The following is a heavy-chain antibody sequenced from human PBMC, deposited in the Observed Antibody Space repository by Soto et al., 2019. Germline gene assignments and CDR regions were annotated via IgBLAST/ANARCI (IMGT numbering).Heavy chain of an antibody. V-gene: IGHV2-5*02. CDR2: IYWDDDK. J-gene: IGHJ4*02. CDR3: AHTLRDNQEYYFDQ. D-gene: IGHD1-1*01. CDR1: GFSLSTSGVG. Sequence: QITLKESGPTLVKPTQTLTLTCTFSGFSLSTSGVGVGWIRQPPGKALEWLALIYWDDDKRYTPSLRPRLTITADTSKNQVVFTMIRMDPVDTATYYCAHTLRDNQEYYFDQWGQGTLVTVSS.